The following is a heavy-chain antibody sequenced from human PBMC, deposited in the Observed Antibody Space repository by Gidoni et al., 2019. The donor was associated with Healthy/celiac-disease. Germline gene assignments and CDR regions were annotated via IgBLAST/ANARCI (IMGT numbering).Heavy chain of an antibody. CDR1: GGSISSYY. J-gene: IGHJ4*02. D-gene: IGHD5-12*01. Sequence: QVQLQESGPGLVQPSETLSLTCTVSGGSISSYYWSWIRQPPGTGLEWIGYIYYSGSTNYNPSLKSRVTISVDTSKNQFSLKLSSVTAADTAVYYCARDSGSDGYNWSYWGQGTLVTVSS. V-gene: IGHV4-59*01. CDR2: IYYSGST. CDR3: ARDSGSDGYNWSY.